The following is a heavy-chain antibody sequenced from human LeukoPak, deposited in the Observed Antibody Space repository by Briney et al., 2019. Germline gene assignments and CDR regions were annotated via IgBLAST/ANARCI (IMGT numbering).Heavy chain of an antibody. CDR3: ARDRKYYGSGSSLFDY. CDR2: IYTSGST. D-gene: IGHD3-10*01. Sequence: SETLSLTCTVSGGSISSGSYYWSWIRQPAGKGLEWIGRIYTSGSTNYNPSLKSRVTISVDTSKNQFSLKLSSVTAAGTAVYYCARDRKYYGSGSSLFDYWGQGTLVTVSS. V-gene: IGHV4-61*02. J-gene: IGHJ4*02. CDR1: GGSISSGSYY.